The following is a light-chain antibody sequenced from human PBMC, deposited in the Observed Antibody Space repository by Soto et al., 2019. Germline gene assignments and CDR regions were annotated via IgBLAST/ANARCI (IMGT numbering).Light chain of an antibody. CDR1: SGHSSYI. V-gene: IGLV4-60*03. Sequence: QPVLTQSSSASASLGSSVKLTCTLSSGHSSYIIAWHQQQPGKAPRYLMKLEGSGSYNKGSGVPDRVSGSSSGADRYLTISNLQSEDEADYYCETWDSNSVFGGGTKLTVL. CDR2: LEGSGSY. J-gene: IGLJ2*01. CDR3: ETWDSNSV.